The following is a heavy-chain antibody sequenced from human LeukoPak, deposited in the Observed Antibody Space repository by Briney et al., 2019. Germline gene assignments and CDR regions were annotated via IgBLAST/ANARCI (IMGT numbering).Heavy chain of an antibody. CDR1: GGSISNTNYY. D-gene: IGHD6-13*01. CDR2: IYYTGTT. CDR3: AREEYSSDWYGHDS. Sequence: PSETLSLTCTVSGGSISNTNYYWAWIRQPPGRGLEWIGSIYYTGTTFDNPSLKSRVTLSVDTSKSQFSLRLTSVTAADTAFYYCAREEYSSDWYGHDSWGQGTLVTVSS. J-gene: IGHJ4*02. V-gene: IGHV4-39*07.